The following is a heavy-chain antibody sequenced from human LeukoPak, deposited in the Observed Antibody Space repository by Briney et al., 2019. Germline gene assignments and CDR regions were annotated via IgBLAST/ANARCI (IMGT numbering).Heavy chain of an antibody. J-gene: IGHJ4*02. V-gene: IGHV4-30-4*08. CDR3: AREDQYSSSSGDY. Sequence: SQTLSLTCTVSGGSISSGDYYWSWIRQPPGKGLEWIGYIYYGGSTYYNPSLKSRVTISVDTSKNQFSLKLSSVTAADTAVYYCAREDQYSSSSGDYWGQGTLVTVSS. D-gene: IGHD6-6*01. CDR1: GGSISSGDYY. CDR2: IYYGGST.